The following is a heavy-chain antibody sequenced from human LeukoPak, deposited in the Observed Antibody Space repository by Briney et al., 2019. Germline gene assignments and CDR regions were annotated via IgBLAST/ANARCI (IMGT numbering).Heavy chain of an antibody. J-gene: IGHJ6*02. CDR1: GYTFTGYY. V-gene: IGHV1-2*02. CDR2: INPNSGGT. CDR3: ARVDTAMDYYYYYGMDV. Sequence: EASVKVSCKASGYTFTGYYMHWVRQAPGQGLEWMGWINPNSGGTNYAQKFQGRVTMTRDTSISTAYMELSRLRSDDTAVNYCARVDTAMDYYYYYGMDVWGQGTTVTVSS. D-gene: IGHD5-18*01.